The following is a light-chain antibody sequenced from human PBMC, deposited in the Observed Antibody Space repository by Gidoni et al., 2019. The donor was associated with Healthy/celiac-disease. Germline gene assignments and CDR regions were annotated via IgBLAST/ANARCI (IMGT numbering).Light chain of an antibody. CDR3: QQYYSTPPT. V-gene: IGKV4-1*01. CDR2: WAS. Sequence: DIVMTQSPDSLAVSLGERATINCKSSQSVLYSSNNKNYLAWYQQKPGQPPKLLIYWASTRESGVPDRFSGSGSGTDFTLTISSLQAEDVAVYYCQQYYSTPPTFGXGTKVEIK. J-gene: IGKJ1*01. CDR1: QSVLYSSNNKNY.